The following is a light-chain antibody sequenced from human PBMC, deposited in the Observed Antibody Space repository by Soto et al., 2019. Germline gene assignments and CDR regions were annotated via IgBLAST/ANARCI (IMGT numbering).Light chain of an antibody. Sequence: DIVLTQSPATLSLSPGERATLSCRASQSLSSSLAWYQQKPGQAPRLLIYDASNRATGIPGRFSGSGSGTDFTLNISSLEPEDFAVYYCQKRANWITFGQGTRLEIK. V-gene: IGKV3-11*01. J-gene: IGKJ5*01. CDR2: DAS. CDR1: QSLSSS. CDR3: QKRANWIT.